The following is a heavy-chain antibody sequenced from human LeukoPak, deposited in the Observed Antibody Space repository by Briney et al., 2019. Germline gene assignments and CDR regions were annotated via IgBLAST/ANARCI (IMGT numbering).Heavy chain of an antibody. J-gene: IGHJ3*02. CDR1: GGSISSYY. CDR2: IYTSGST. D-gene: IGHD2-2*01. V-gene: IGHV4-4*07. CDR3: ARGPCSSSNCLSRGAFDI. Sequence: PSETLSLTCTVSGGSISSYYWSWIRQSAGKGLEWIGRIYTSGSTNYNPSLKSRVTMSVDTSKNQFSLKLSSVTAADTAVYYCARGPCSSSNCLSRGAFDIWGRGTMVTVSS.